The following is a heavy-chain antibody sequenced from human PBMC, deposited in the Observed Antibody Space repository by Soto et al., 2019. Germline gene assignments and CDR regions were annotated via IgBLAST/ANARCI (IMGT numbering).Heavy chain of an antibody. V-gene: IGHV1-69*18. D-gene: IGHD6-25*01. CDR1: GGTFSTYT. CDR2: IIPLFGTT. CDR3: ARRLDDRADDDFDV. Sequence: QVHLVQSGAEVRKPGSSVKVSCKTSGGTFSTYTIYWVRQAPGQGLEWMGRIIPLFGTTKYAQNFQERVTITAEGSTSTAYMELSSLRAEDTAVYYCARRLDDRADDDFDVWGEGTAVTVSA. J-gene: IGHJ3*01.